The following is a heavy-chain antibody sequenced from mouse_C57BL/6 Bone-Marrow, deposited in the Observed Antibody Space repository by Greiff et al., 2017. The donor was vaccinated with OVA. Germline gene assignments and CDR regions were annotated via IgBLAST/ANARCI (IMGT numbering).Heavy chain of an antibody. J-gene: IGHJ3*01. CDR1: GYTFTSYW. Sequence: QVQLQQSGAELVKPGASVKLSCKASGYTFTSYWMHWVKQRPGQGLEWIGMIHPNSGSTNYNEKFKSKATLTVDKSSSTAYMQLSSLTSEDSAVYYCARGLYDGYPWFAYWGQGTLVTVSA. D-gene: IGHD2-3*01. CDR3: ARGLYDGYPWFAY. V-gene: IGHV1-64*01. CDR2: IHPNSGST.